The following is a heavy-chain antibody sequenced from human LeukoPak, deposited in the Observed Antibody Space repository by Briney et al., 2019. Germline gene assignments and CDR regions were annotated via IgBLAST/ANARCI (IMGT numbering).Heavy chain of an antibody. Sequence: ASVRVSCKASGYTITGYYIHWVRQAPGQGLEWMGWINPNSGDTNYAQKFQGRVTMTRDTSINTAFMELSRLRSEDTAVYYCARGGTYYGSGSYYRDTNYYGMDVWGQGTTVTVSS. CDR2: INPNSGDT. CDR3: ARGGTYYGSGSYYRDTNYYGMDV. CDR1: GYTITGYY. V-gene: IGHV1-2*02. D-gene: IGHD3-10*01. J-gene: IGHJ6*02.